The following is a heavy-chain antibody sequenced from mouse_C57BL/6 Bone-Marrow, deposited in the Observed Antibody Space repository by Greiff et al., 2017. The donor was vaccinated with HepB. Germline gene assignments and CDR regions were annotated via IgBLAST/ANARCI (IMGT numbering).Heavy chain of an antibody. J-gene: IGHJ4*01. CDR1: GYSFTDYN. Sequence: EVKVVESGPELVKPGASVKISCKASGYSFTDYNMNWVKQSNGKSLEWIGVINPNYGTTSYNQKFKGKATLTVDQSSSTAYMQLNSLTSEDSAVYYCARSFYYGSFYAMDYWGQGTSVTVSS. CDR3: ARSFYYGSFYAMDY. CDR2: INPNYGTT. V-gene: IGHV1-39*01. D-gene: IGHD1-1*01.